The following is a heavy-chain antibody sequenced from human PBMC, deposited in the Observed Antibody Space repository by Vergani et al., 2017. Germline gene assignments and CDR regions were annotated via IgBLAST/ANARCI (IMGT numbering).Heavy chain of an antibody. CDR1: GFTFSNYG. CDR3: ARRDSSSPALDY. J-gene: IGHJ4*02. CDR2: ISHDGNKK. V-gene: IGHV3-30*03. Sequence: VEVVESGGGLVQPGGSLRLSCAASGFTFSNYGLHWVRQAPGQGLEWVAVISHDGNKKYYVDSVKGRFTISRENAKNSLYLQMNGLRAGDTAVYYCARRDSSSPALDYWGQGTLVTVSS. D-gene: IGHD6-6*01.